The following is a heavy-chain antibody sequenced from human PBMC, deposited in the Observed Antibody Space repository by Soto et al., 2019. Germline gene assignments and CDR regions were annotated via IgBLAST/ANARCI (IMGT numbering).Heavy chain of an antibody. D-gene: IGHD6-13*01. Sequence: HPGGSLRLSCAASGFTLSSYGIHWVRQAPGKGLEWVAVIWYDGSNKYYADSVKGRFTTSRDNSKNTLSLQMNSLRVEDTAVYYCARALTPRTAPDGLYSYYGMDVWGQGTTVTVSS. CDR3: ARALTPRTAPDGLYSYYGMDV. CDR1: GFTLSSYG. J-gene: IGHJ6*02. V-gene: IGHV3-33*01. CDR2: IWYDGSNK.